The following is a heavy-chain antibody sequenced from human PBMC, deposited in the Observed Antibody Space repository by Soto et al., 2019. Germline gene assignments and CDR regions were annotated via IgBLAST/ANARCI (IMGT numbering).Heavy chain of an antibody. CDR1: GYTFNTYG. CDR3: ASGLCGSSTSCNNHNYYYGMDV. D-gene: IGHD2-2*01. Sequence: ASVKVSCKTSGYTFNTYGINWVRQAPGQGLELMGWISAYDGKTTYAEKFQGRVTLTTDTSTSTAYMELRSLRSDDTAVYYCASGLCGSSTSCNNHNYYYGMDVWGQGTTVTVS. J-gene: IGHJ6*02. CDR2: ISAYDGKT. V-gene: IGHV1-18*01.